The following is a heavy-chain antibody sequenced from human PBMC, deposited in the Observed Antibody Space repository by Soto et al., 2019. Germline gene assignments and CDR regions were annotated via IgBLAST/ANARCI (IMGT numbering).Heavy chain of an antibody. V-gene: IGHV4-30-4*01. CDR1: GGSISSGDYY. CDR2: IYYSGST. Sequence: QVQLQESGPGLVKPSQTLSLTCTVSGGSISSGDYYWSWIRQPPGKGLEWIGYIYYSGSTSYSPSLKRRVCLSVGTSKNQSSLKLSSVTAADAAVYYCARERPDGARLDPWGQGTLVTVSS. CDR3: ARERPDGARLDP. J-gene: IGHJ5*02. D-gene: IGHD6-6*01.